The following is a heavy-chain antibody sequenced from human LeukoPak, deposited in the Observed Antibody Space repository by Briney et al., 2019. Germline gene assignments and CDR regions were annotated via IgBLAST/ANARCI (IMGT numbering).Heavy chain of an antibody. CDR2: ISGRGDKT. V-gene: IGHV3-23*01. CDR1: GFTFRNYA. CDR3: AKGIQRELPLEY. D-gene: IGHD1-26*01. Sequence: PGGSLRLSCAASGFTFRNYAMSWVRQAPGKGLEWVSVISGRGDKTYYAGSAKGRFTISRDNSKNTLYLQMNSLRDVDTATYYCAKGIQRELPLEYWVQGTLVTVSS. J-gene: IGHJ4*02.